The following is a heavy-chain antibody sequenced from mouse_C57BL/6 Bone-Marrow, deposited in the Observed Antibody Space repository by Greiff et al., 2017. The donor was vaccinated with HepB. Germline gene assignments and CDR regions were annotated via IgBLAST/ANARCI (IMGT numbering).Heavy chain of an antibody. CDR3: ALYGSRRTWYFDV. CDR2: IDPNSGGT. CDR1: GYTFTSYW. D-gene: IGHD1-1*01. V-gene: IGHV1-62-3*01. J-gene: IGHJ1*03. Sequence: QVQLQQPGAELVKPGASVKLSCKASGYTFTSYWMHWVKQRPGRGLEWIGRIDPNSGGTKYNEKFKSKATLTADKSSSTAYMQLSSLTYEDSAVYYCALYGSRRTWYFDVWGTGTTVTVSS.